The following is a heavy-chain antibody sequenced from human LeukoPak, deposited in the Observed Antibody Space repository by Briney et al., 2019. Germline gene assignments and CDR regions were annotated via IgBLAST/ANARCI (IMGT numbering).Heavy chain of an antibody. CDR1: GFTFSSYA. D-gene: IGHD3-22*01. J-gene: IGHJ5*02. Sequence: GGSLRLSCAASGFTFSSYAMSWVRQAPGKGLEWVSAISDNSGRTYYADSVKGRFTISRDNSKNTLFVQMNSLRAEDAAVYYCAREYDSSWPSWGQGTLVTVSS. V-gene: IGHV3-23*01. CDR2: ISDNSGRT. CDR3: AREYDSSWPS.